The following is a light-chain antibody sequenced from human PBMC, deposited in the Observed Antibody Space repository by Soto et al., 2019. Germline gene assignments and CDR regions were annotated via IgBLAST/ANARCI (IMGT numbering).Light chain of an antibody. CDR1: QSVGAN. V-gene: IGKV3-15*01. CDR3: QQYTNWPRT. CDR2: GAS. J-gene: IGKJ1*01. Sequence: EIVMTQSPATLSVSPGERATLSCRASQSVGANLVWYQQKPGQAPRLLIYGASTRATGIPARFSGSGSGTEFTLTISSLQSEDFAVYYCQQYTNWPRTFGQGTKVEIK.